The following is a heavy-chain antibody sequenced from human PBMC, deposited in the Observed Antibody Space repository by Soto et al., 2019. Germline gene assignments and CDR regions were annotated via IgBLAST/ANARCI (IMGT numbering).Heavy chain of an antibody. D-gene: IGHD5-18*01. CDR3: AKATGYSNGKPWAFDY. CDR2: IPYDGSNK. J-gene: IGHJ4*02. CDR1: GFTFSSYG. Sequence: PGGSLRLSCAASGFTFSSYGMHWVRQAPGKGLEWVAVIPYDGSNKYYADSVKGRFTISRDNSKNTLYLQMNSLRAEDTAVYYCAKATGYSNGKPWAFDYWGQGTLVTVSS. V-gene: IGHV3-30*18.